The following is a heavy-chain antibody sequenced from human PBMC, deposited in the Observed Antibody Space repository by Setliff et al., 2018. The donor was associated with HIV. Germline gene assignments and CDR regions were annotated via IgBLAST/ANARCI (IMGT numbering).Heavy chain of an antibody. J-gene: IGHJ6*03. D-gene: IGHD3-3*01. Sequence: SETLSLTCAVSGVSISDYYWSWIRQPPGKGLEWIGYIYFSGSTNYNPSLKSRVTMSLDTSKSQFSLKLSSVTAADTAVYYCARDRVHNPSYNFWSGPTNYYYYMDVWGKGTTVTVSS. V-gene: IGHV4-59*13. CDR1: GVSISDYY. CDR3: ARDRVHNPSYNFWSGPTNYYYYMDV. CDR2: IYFSGST.